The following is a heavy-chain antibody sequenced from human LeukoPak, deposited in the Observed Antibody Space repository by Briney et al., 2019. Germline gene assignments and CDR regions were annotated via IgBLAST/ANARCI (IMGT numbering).Heavy chain of an antibody. CDR1: GVSVSSYY. J-gene: IGHJ4*02. V-gene: IGHV4-59*08. CDR2: IHNSGRT. D-gene: IGHD1-14*01. Sequence: PSETLSLTCSVSGVSVSSYYWSWIRQSPGKGLEWIGYIHNSGRTNYNPSLKSRVTGFVDTSKNQVSLRLSSVTAADTAVYYCARHGTISSESYFDYWGQGALVTVSS. CDR3: ARHGTISSESYFDY.